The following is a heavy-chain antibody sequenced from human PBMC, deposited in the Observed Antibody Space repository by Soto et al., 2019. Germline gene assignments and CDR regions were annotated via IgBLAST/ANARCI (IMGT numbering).Heavy chain of an antibody. V-gene: IGHV1-18*04. D-gene: IGHD2-21*02. CDR2: ISAYNGNT. CDR3: ARMGDIVVVTAGWCDP. CDR1: GYTLTGYY. Sequence: ASVKVSCKASGYTLTGYYMHWVRQAPGQGLEWMGWISAYNGNTNYAQKLQGRVTMTTDTSTSTAYMELRSLRSDDTAVYYCARMGDIVVVTAGWCDPWGQGTMVTVYS. J-gene: IGHJ5*02.